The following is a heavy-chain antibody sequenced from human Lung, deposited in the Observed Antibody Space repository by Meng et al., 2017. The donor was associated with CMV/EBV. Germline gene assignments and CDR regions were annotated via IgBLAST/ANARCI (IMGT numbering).Heavy chain of an antibody. V-gene: IGHV3-43D*03. J-gene: IGHJ6*02. CDR3: ANGLRYYYGMDV. CDR1: GFTFDDYA. D-gene: IGHD6-19*01. CDR2: ISWDGGST. Sequence: ESLKISCAASGFTFDDYAMHWVRQAPGKGLEWVSLISWDGGSTYYADSVKDRFTISRDNSKNSLYLQMNSLRAEDTALDYCANGLRYYYGMDVWGQGTTVTVSS.